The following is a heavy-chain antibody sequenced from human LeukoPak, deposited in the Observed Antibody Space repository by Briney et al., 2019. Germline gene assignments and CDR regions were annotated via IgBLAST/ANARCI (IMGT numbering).Heavy chain of an antibody. CDR2: IKPDGTEK. CDR1: GFTFSSYW. J-gene: IGHJ3*02. D-gene: IGHD3-10*01. CDR3: AGPPQASSFDI. V-gene: IGHV3-7*01. Sequence: PGGSLRLSCAASGFTFSSYWMTWVRQAPGQGLECVAKIKPDGTEKYYVDSVKGRFTISRDNAKNSLYLQMNSLRAEDTAVYYCAGPPQASSFDIWGQGTMVTVSS.